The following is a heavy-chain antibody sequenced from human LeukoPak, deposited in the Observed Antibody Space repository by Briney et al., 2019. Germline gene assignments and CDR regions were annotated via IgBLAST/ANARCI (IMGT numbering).Heavy chain of an antibody. CDR2: ISGSGGST. D-gene: IGHD6-19*01. Sequence: GGPLRLSCAASGFTFSSYAMSWVRQAPGKGLEWVSAISGSGGSTYYADSVKGRFTISRDNSKNTLYLQMNSLRAEDTAVYYCAKDRYSGGWPDYWGQGTLVTVSS. J-gene: IGHJ4*02. CDR3: AKDRYSGGWPDY. V-gene: IGHV3-23*01. CDR1: GFTFSSYA.